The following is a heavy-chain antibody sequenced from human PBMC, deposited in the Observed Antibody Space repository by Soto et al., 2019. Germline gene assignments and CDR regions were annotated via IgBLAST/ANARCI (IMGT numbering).Heavy chain of an antibody. CDR2: IYHSGST. V-gene: IGHV4-30-2*01. CDR1: GGSISSGGYS. D-gene: IGHD1-1*01. Sequence: SETLSLTCAVSGGSISSGGYSWSWIRQPPGKGLEWIGYIYHSGSTYYNPSLKSRVTISVDRSKNQFSLKLSSVTAADTAVYYCARSTRPRGGNWFDPWGQGTLVTVSS. J-gene: IGHJ5*02. CDR3: ARSTRPRGGNWFDP.